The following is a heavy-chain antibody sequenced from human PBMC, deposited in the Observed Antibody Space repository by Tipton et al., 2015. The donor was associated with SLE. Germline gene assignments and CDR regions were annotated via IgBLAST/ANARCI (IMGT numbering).Heavy chain of an antibody. D-gene: IGHD6-19*01. CDR3: ARYNSPSWFDP. CDR2: LNPSGGT. J-gene: IGHJ5*02. CDR1: GDSIRRSNYY. Sequence: TLSLTCTVSGDSIRRSNYYWGWIRQPPGKGLEWIGRLNPSGGTNYNPSLKSRVTMSVDTSKKQFSLKLTSVTAADTAVYYCARYNSPSWFDPWGQGTLVTVSS. V-gene: IGHV4-39*07.